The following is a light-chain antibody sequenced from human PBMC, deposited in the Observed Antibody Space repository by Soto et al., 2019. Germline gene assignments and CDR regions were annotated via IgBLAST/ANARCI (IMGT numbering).Light chain of an antibody. CDR2: GAS. J-gene: IGKJ5*01. CDR3: QQYGGSPIT. Sequence: EVVLTQSPGTLSLSPGGRATLSCRASQRVSRRLAWYQQRPGQSPRLLISGASMRASGVPVRFIGSGSGTDFTLPITRLEPEDFAVYYCQQYGGSPITFGLGTRLEIK. CDR1: QRVSRR. V-gene: IGKV3-20*01.